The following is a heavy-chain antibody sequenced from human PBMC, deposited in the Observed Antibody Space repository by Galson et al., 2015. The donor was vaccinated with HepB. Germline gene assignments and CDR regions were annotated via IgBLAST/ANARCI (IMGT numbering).Heavy chain of an antibody. CDR2: IYYSGST. J-gene: IGHJ4*02. D-gene: IGHD3-10*01. CDR3: ARGSLWFGELY. Sequence: ETLSLTCTVSGGSISSSSYYWGWIRQPPGKGLEWIGSIYYSGSTYYNPSLKSRVTISVDTSKNQFSLKLSSVTAADTAVYYCARGSLWFGELYWGQGTLVTVSS. CDR1: GGSISSSSYY. V-gene: IGHV4-39*01.